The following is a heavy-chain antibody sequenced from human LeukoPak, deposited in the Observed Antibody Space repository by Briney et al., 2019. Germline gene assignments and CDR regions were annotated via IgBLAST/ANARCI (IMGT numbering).Heavy chain of an antibody. D-gene: IGHD3-3*01. J-gene: IGHJ3*02. CDR3: ARDLAITIFGVVIRTDAFDI. CDR1: GGTFSSYA. CDR2: IIPIFGTA. Sequence: ASVKVSCKASGGTFSSYAISWVRQAPGQGLEWMGGIIPIFGTANYAQKFQGRVTITADESTSTAYMELSSLRSEDTAVYYCARDLAITIFGVVIRTDAFDIWGQGTMVTVSS. V-gene: IGHV1-69*13.